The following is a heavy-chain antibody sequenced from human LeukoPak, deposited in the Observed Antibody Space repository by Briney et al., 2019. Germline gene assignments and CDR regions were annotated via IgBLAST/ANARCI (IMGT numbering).Heavy chain of an antibody. V-gene: IGHV4-4*07. CDR1: GGSINGYY. Sequence: SGTLSLTCIISGGSINGYYWNWIRQSAGKGLEWIGRVYSSGRTNYNPSLESRVTLSLEAPKQQLSLKLTSVTAADTAVYYCARGKYDASGYYQQFEFWGQGTRVTVSS. CDR3: ARGKYDASGYYQQFEF. CDR2: VYSSGRT. D-gene: IGHD3-22*01. J-gene: IGHJ4*02.